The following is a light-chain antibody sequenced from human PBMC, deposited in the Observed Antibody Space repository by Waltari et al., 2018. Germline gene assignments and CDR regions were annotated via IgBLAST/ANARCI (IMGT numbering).Light chain of an antibody. Sequence: EIVLTQSPAILSFSPGERATFSCRASQSVGPYLAWYQQRPGKSPRLLIYDAYYRATGIPARLSGSGSETDFTLTISSLQPEDFAVYYCQQRRNWPLTFGGGTRVQI. J-gene: IGKJ4*01. V-gene: IGKV3-11*01. CDR2: DAY. CDR3: QQRRNWPLT. CDR1: QSVGPY.